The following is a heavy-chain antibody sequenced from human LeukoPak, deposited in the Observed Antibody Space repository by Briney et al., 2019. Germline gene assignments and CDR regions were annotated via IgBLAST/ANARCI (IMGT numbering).Heavy chain of an antibody. D-gene: IGHD2-15*01. J-gene: IGHJ5*02. CDR3: ARAIVVVVAATLLYWFDP. CDR1: GYSISSDYY. CDR2: IYHSGST. V-gene: IGHV4-38-2*02. Sequence: SETLSLTCTVSGYSISSDYYWAWIRQPPGKGLEWIGSIYHSGSTYYNPSLKSRVTISVDTSKNQFSLKLSSVTAADTAVYYCARAIVVVVAATLLYWFDPWGQGTLVTVSS.